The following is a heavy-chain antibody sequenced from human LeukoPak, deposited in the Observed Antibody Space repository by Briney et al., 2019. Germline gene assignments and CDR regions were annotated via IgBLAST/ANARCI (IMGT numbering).Heavy chain of an antibody. CDR1: GYTFIGYY. D-gene: IGHD2-15*01. J-gene: IGHJ4*02. CDR2: INPNSGGT. Sequence: ASVKVSCKASGYTFIGYYMHGVRQAPGQGLEWMGWINPNSGGTNYAQKFQGRVTMTRDTSISTAYMELSRLRSDDTAVYYCARDRDYCSGGSCPIDYWGQGNLVTVSS. CDR3: ARDRDYCSGGSCPIDY. V-gene: IGHV1-2*02.